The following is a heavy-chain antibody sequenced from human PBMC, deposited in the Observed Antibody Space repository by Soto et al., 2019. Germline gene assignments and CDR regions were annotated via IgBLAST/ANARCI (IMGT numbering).Heavy chain of an antibody. Sequence: QVQLAQSGAEERKPGASVKVSCEATGYTFTAYAMHWVRQAPGQRLEWMGWINPANGNTKYSQKFQGRLTITSDTSANTVYMELNSLTSEDTAMYYCTRSAISPYGGLIGPFDYWGQRNLVTVS. J-gene: IGHJ4*02. CDR2: INPANGNT. CDR1: GYTFTAYA. D-gene: IGHD3-16*02. V-gene: IGHV1-3*05. CDR3: TRSAISPYGGLIGPFDY.